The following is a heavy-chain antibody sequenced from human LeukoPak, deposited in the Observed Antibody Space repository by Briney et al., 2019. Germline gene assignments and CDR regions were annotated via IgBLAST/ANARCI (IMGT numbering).Heavy chain of an antibody. CDR2: ISAYNGNT. V-gene: IGHV1-18*01. D-gene: IGHD3-10*01. J-gene: IGHJ6*02. CDR1: GYTFTSYG. CDR3: ARWLVRDYYYYGMDV. Sequence: ASVKVSCKASGYTFTSYGISWVRQAPGKGLEWMGWISAYNGNTNYAQKLQGRVTMTTDTSTSTAYMELRSLRSDDTAVYYCARWLVRDYYYYGMDVWGQGTTVTVSS.